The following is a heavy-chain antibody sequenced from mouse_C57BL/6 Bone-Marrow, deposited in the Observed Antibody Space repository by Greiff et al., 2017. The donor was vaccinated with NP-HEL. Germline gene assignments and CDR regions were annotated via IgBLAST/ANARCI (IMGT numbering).Heavy chain of an antibody. Sequence: VQLQESGAELARPGASVKLSRKASGYTFTSYGISWVKQRTGQGLEWIGEIYPRSGNTYYNEKFKGKATLTADKSSSTAYMELRSLTSEDSAVYFCAREAPYDYLYYFDYWGQGTTLTVSS. CDR1: GYTFTSYG. V-gene: IGHV1-81*01. CDR2: IYPRSGNT. J-gene: IGHJ2*01. CDR3: AREAPYDYLYYFDY. D-gene: IGHD2-4*01.